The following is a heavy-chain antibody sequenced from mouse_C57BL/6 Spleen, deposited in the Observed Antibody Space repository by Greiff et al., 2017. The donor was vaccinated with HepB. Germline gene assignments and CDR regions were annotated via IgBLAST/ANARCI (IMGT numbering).Heavy chain of an antibody. CDR3: ARLTTVVAYYFDY. D-gene: IGHD1-1*01. V-gene: IGHV1-81*01. J-gene: IGHJ2*01. Sequence: QVQLKQSGAELARPGASVKLSCKASGYTFTSYGISWVKQRTGQGLEWIGEIYPRSGNTYYNEKFKGKATLTADKSSSTAYMELRSLTSEDSAVYFCARLTTVVAYYFDYWGQGTTLTVSS. CDR2: IYPRSGNT. CDR1: GYTFTSYG.